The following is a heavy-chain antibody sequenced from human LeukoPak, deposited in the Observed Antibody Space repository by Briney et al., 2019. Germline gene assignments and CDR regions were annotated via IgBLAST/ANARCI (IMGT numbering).Heavy chain of an antibody. J-gene: IGHJ4*02. Sequence: PGGSLRLSCAASGFTFSSYEMSWVRQAPGKGLEWVSAISGSGGSTYYADSVKGRFTISRDNSKNTLYLQMNSLRAEDTAVYYCAKWRGMVENYSDYWGQGTLVTVSS. CDR3: AKWRGMVENYSDY. D-gene: IGHD1-26*01. V-gene: IGHV3-23*01. CDR1: GFTFSSYE. CDR2: ISGSGGST.